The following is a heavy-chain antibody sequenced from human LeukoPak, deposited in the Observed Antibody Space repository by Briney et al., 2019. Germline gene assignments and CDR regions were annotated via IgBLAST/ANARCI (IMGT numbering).Heavy chain of an antibody. Sequence: GGPLRLSCAASGFTFSSYGMSWVRQAPGKGLEWVSAISGSGGSTYYADSVKGRFTISRDNSKNTLYLQMNSLRAEDTAVYYCATEQRNYMDVWGKGTTVTVSS. CDR1: GFTFSSYG. V-gene: IGHV3-23*01. CDR2: ISGSGGST. D-gene: IGHD5-24*01. J-gene: IGHJ6*03. CDR3: ATEQRNYMDV.